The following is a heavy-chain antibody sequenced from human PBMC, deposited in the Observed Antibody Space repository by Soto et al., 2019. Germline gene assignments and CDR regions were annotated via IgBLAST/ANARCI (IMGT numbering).Heavy chain of an antibody. V-gene: IGHV5-51*01. CDR3: ARLGHYYDSSVPFGX. CDR2: IYAGDSDT. J-gene: IGHJ4*02. Sequence: EALKITCKGSGYSVTSYWIGWVRQMPGKGLELMVIIYAGDSDTRYSKSFQGQVTISAYKSISTAYLQWSSLKASDTAMYYCARLGHYYDSSVPFGXWGQGTLVTVSX. CDR1: GYSVTSYW. D-gene: IGHD3-22*01.